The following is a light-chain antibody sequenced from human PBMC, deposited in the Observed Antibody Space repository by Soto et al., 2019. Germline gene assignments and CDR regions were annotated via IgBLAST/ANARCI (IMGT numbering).Light chain of an antibody. CDR3: QQYNAYRT. V-gene: IGKV1-5*03. CDR1: QSIDSW. Sequence: DIQLTQSPSTLSASVGDRVTITCRASQSIDSWLAWYQQKPGKAPKLLIYKASNLESGVPSRFSGSGSGTEFTLTISSLQPDDFASYYCQQYNAYRTCGQGTKVEIK. J-gene: IGKJ1*01. CDR2: KAS.